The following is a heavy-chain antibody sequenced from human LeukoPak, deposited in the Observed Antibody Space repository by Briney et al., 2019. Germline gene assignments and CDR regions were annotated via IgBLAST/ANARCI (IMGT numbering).Heavy chain of an antibody. Sequence: GGSLRLSCAASGFTFSSYSMNWVRQAPGKGLEWVSSISSSSSYIYYADSVKGRFTISRDNAKNSLYLQMNSLRAEDTAVYYCARDPTQYDFWSGYYGLGDDAFDIWGQGTMVTVSP. CDR3: ARDPTQYDFWSGYYGLGDDAFDI. CDR2: ISSSSSYI. D-gene: IGHD3-3*01. CDR1: GFTFSSYS. J-gene: IGHJ3*02. V-gene: IGHV3-21*01.